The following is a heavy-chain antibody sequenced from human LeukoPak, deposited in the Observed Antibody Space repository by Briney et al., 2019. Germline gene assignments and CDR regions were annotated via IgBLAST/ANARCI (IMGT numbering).Heavy chain of an antibody. CDR1: GGSISSSSYY. J-gene: IGHJ4*02. D-gene: IGHD3-22*01. CDR3: ARDLSHYYDSSGYYPYYFDY. V-gene: IGHV4-39*07. CDR2: IYYSGST. Sequence: SETLSLTCTVSGGSISSSSYYWGWIRQPPGKGLEWIGSIYYSGSTYYNPSLKSRVTISVDTSKNQFSLKLSSVTAADTAVYYCARDLSHYYDSSGYYPYYFDYWGQGTLVTVSS.